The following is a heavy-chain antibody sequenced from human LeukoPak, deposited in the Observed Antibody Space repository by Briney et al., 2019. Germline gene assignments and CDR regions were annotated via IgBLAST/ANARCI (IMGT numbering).Heavy chain of an antibody. D-gene: IGHD3-10*01. CDR3: ARDVAPGGVRGVSFDY. CDR2: IKQDGSEK. Sequence: PGGSLRLSCAASGFTFSSYWMSWVRQAPGKGLEWVANIKQDGSEKYYVDSVKGRFTISRDNAKNSLYLQMNSLRAEDTAVYYYARDVAPGGVRGVSFDYWGQGSLVTVSS. J-gene: IGHJ4*02. CDR1: GFTFSSYW. V-gene: IGHV3-7*01.